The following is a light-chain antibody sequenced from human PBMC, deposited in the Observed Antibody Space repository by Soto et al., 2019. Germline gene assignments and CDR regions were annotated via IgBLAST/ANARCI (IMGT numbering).Light chain of an antibody. CDR2: GAS. V-gene: IGKV1-6*01. J-gene: IGKJ1*01. CDR3: LQDFSYPRT. Sequence: AVQLTQSPSSLSASVGDRVTITCRASQGIRTDLGWYQQSPGKAPKVLIVGASTLQRGVPSRFSGSGSGTDFTLTISSLQPEDSATYYCLQDFSYPRTFGRGTKVEIK. CDR1: QGIRTD.